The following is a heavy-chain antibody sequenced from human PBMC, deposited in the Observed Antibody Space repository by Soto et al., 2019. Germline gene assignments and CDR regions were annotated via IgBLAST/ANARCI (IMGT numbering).Heavy chain of an antibody. V-gene: IGHV3-23*01. CDR1: GFTFDNFA. CDR3: AKDVHYDSSGGLDY. D-gene: IGHD3-22*01. Sequence: RGSLRLSCTTSGFTFDNFAMSWVRQAPGRGLEWVSAISGGGGGKYYADSVKGRFIISRDNSKNTVYLQLNGLRTEDTAVYYCAKDVHYDSSGGLDYWGQGTLVTVSS. CDR2: ISGGGGGK. J-gene: IGHJ4*02.